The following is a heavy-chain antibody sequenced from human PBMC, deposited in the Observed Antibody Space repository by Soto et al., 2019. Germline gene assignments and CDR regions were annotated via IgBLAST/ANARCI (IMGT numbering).Heavy chain of an antibody. J-gene: IGHJ4*02. V-gene: IGHV3-33*01. CDR3: ARDFLRPSSAGVGVAVDH. CDR1: GFTFSSYG. Sequence: QVQLVESGGGVVQPGRSLRLSCAASGFTFSSYGMHWVRQAPGKGLEWVAVIWYDGSNKYYADSVKGRFTISRDNSKNTLYLEKNSLGAEDTGVYYWARDFLRPSSAGVGVAVDHWGQGTLVTVSS. D-gene: IGHD3-10*01. CDR2: IWYDGSNK.